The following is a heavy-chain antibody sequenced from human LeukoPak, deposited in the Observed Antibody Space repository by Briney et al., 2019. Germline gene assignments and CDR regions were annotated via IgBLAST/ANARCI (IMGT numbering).Heavy chain of an antibody. CDR3: AKGSGTEGYSYGSNPYYYYYGMDV. V-gene: IGHV3-23*01. D-gene: IGHD5-18*01. J-gene: IGHJ6*02. Sequence: PGGSLRLSCAASGFTFSSSVVSWVRQAPGTGLEWISAITGIGGSTYYADSVRGRFTISRDNSKSTLYLQMNSLRAEDTAVYYCAKGSGTEGYSYGSNPYYYYYGMDVWGQGTTVTVSS. CDR1: GFTFSSSV. CDR2: ITGIGGST.